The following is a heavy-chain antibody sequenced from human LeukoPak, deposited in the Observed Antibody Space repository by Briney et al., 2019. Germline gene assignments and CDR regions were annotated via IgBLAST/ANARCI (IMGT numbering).Heavy chain of an antibody. CDR1: GFTFSSYG. J-gene: IGHJ4*02. CDR2: IKSKTHGGTT. CDR3: TTWNYDILTGYSI. V-gene: IGHV3-15*07. Sequence: PGGSLRLSCAASGFTFSSYGMHWVRQAPGKGLEWVGRIKSKTHGGTTDYAAAVKGRFTISRDDSKSTLYLQMNSLKTEDTALYYCTTWNYDILTGYSIWGQGTLVTVSS. D-gene: IGHD3-9*01.